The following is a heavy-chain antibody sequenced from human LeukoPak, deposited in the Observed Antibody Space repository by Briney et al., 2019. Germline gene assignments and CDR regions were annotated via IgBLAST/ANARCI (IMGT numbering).Heavy chain of an antibody. D-gene: IGHD1-26*01. J-gene: IGHJ5*02. V-gene: IGHV3-23*01. Sequence: PGGSLRLSCAASGFPFRNFAMSWVRQAPGKGLEWVSGLSHGGTRTFYAASVKGRFTISRDDSNSTLFLQMDNLRVEDTATYYCAKDIELFMSWGQGTLVIVSS. CDR3: AKDIELFMS. CDR1: GFPFRNFA. CDR2: LSHGGTRT.